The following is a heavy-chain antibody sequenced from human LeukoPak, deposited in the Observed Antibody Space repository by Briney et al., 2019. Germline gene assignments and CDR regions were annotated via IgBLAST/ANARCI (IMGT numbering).Heavy chain of an antibody. V-gene: IGHV4-59*12. CDR1: GGSISSYY. D-gene: IGHD6-13*01. Sequence: KASETLSLTCTVSGGSISSYYRSWIRQPPGKGLEWIGYIYYSGSTNYNPSLKSRVTISVDTSKNQFSLKLSSVTAADTAVYYCARGPSGSSWYGESRRNYFDYWGQGTLVTVSS. CDR2: IYYSGST. J-gene: IGHJ4*02. CDR3: ARGPSGSSWYGESRRNYFDY.